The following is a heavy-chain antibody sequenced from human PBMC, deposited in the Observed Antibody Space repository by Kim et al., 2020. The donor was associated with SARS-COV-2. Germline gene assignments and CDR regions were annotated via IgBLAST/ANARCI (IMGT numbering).Heavy chain of an antibody. CDR2: IYHSGST. J-gene: IGHJ4*02. CDR3: ARAWGYSSSWYPPEGFDY. V-gene: IGHV4-4*02. CDR1: GGSISSSNW. Sequence: SETLSLTCAVSGGSISSSNWWSWVRQPPGKGLEWIGEIYHSGSTNYNPSLKSRVTISVDKSKNQFSLKLSSVTAADTAVYYCARAWGYSSSWYPPEGFDYWGQGTLVTVSS. D-gene: IGHD6-13*01.